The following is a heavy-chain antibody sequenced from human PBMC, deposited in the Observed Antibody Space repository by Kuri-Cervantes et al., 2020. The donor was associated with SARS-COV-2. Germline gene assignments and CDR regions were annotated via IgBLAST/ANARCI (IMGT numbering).Heavy chain of an antibody. D-gene: IGHD3-16*01. J-gene: IGHJ3*02. V-gene: IGHV3-23*01. Sequence: GGSLRLSCAASGFTISSYAMSWVRQAPGKGLEWVSAINGSGGSTYYADSVKGRFTISRDNSKNTLYLQMNSLRAEDTAVYYCAKVSLPGGLRLPNDAFDIWGQGTMVTVSS. CDR1: GFTISSYA. CDR3: AKVSLPGGLRLPNDAFDI. CDR2: INGSGGST.